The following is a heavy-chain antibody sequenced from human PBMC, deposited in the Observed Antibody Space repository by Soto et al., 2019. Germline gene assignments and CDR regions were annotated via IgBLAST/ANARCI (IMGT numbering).Heavy chain of an antibody. CDR1: GFTFSSYW. D-gene: IGHD2-2*01. J-gene: IGHJ5*02. CDR2: IKQEGSEK. Sequence: GGSLRLSCAASGFTFSSYWMSWVRQAPGKGREWVANIKQEGSEKYYVDSVKGRFTISRDNAKNSLYLQMNSLRAEDTAVYYCARDLATDIVVVPAALVYNWFDPWGQGTLVTVSS. V-gene: IGHV3-7*01. CDR3: ARDLATDIVVVPAALVYNWFDP.